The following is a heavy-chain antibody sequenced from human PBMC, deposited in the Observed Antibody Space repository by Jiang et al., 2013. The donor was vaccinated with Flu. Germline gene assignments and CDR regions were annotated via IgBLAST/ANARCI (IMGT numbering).Heavy chain of an antibody. J-gene: IGHJ4*02. V-gene: IGHV4-39*01. CDR2: IYDSGST. CDR1: VAPSAVLVTT. D-gene: IGHD3-22*01. CDR3: ARQMQNIVVAPFDY. Sequence: VKPSETCPSAALSLVAPSAVLVTTGAGSASPHGKGLEWIGSIYDSGSTYYNPSLKSRLTISVDTSKNQFSLKLKSLTAADTAIYYCARQMQNIVVAPFDYWGQGTLVTVSS.